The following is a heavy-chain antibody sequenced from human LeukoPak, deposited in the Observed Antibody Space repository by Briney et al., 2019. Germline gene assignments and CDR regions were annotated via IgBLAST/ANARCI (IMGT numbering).Heavy chain of an antibody. CDR3: ARLESYTITIFGVVIPGWFDP. CDR1: GGSISSSSYS. V-gene: IGHV4-39*01. D-gene: IGHD3-3*01. J-gene: IGHJ5*02. Sequence: SETLSLTCTVSGGSISSSSYSWGWIRQPPGKGLEWIGSIYYSGSTYYNPSLKSRVTISVDTSKNQFSLKLSSVTAADTAVYYCARLESYTITIFGVVIPGWFDPWGQGTLVTVSS. CDR2: IYYSGST.